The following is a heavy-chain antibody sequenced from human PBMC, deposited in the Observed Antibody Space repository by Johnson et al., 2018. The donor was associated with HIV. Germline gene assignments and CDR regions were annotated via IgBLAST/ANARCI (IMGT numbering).Heavy chain of an antibody. CDR2: ISSSGSTI. CDR1: GFTFDDYG. Sequence: VQLVESGGGVARPGGSLRLSCVASGFTFDDYGMSWVRQAPGKGLEWVSYISSSGSTIYYADSVKGRFTISRDNAKNSLYLQMNSLRVDDTALYYCARDRSPTFIATAGRDGSDIWGQGTMVSVSS. D-gene: IGHD6-13*01. V-gene: IGHV3-20*04. J-gene: IGHJ3*02. CDR3: ARDRSPTFIATAGRDGSDI.